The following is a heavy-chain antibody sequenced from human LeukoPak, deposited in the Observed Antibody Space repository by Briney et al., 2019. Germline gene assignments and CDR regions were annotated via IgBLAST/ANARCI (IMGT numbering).Heavy chain of an antibody. Sequence: VASVKVSCKGSGGTFNSYAISWVGQAPGQGLEGMGGIIPIFGTANYAQKFQGRVTITAVESTSTAYMELSSLRSEDTAVYYCARVSSPIAAAAPPDYWGQGTLVTVSS. CDR3: ARVSSPIAAAAPPDY. D-gene: IGHD6-13*01. J-gene: IGHJ4*02. V-gene: IGHV1-69*01. CDR2: IIPIFGTA. CDR1: GGTFNSYA.